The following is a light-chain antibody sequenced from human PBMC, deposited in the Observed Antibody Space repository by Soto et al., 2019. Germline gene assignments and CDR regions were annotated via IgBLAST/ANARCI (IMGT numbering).Light chain of an antibody. V-gene: IGKV3-20*01. J-gene: IGKJ2*01. Sequence: EIVLTQSPGTLSLSPGERATLSCRASQSVRSSYLAWYQQKPGQAPRLLIYGASIRATGIPDRFSGSGSETAFNLTISRLEPEDFAVYYCQQYGSPTFGQGTKLEIK. CDR3: QQYGSPT. CDR1: QSVRSSY. CDR2: GAS.